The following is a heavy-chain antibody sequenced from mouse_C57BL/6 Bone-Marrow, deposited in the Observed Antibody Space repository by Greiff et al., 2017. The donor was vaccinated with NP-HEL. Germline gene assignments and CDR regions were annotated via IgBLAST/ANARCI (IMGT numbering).Heavy chain of an antibody. J-gene: IGHJ4*01. Sequence: EVQRVESGGDLVKPGGSLKLSCAASGFTFSSYGMSWVRQTPDKRLEWVATISSGGSYTYSPDSVKGRFTISRDTAKNTLYLQMSSLKSEDTAMYYCARQTGKKGYAMDYWGQGTSVTVSS. D-gene: IGHD4-1*01. CDR2: ISSGGSYT. CDR3: ARQTGKKGYAMDY. V-gene: IGHV5-6*01. CDR1: GFTFSSYG.